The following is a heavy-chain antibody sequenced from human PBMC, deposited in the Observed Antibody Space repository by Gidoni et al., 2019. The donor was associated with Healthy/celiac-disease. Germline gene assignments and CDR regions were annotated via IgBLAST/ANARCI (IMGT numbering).Heavy chain of an antibody. V-gene: IGHV5-51*01. J-gene: IGHJ6*02. CDR1: GYSFTSYW. CDR2: IYPGDSDT. D-gene: IGHD1-26*01. Sequence: EVQLVQSGAEVKKPGESLKISCKGSGYSFTSYWIGWVRQMPGKGLEWRGIIYPGDSDTRYSPSFQGQVTISADKSISTAYLQWSSLKASDTAMYYCARISGSYYYYYGMDVWGQGTTVTVSS. CDR3: ARISGSYYYYYGMDV.